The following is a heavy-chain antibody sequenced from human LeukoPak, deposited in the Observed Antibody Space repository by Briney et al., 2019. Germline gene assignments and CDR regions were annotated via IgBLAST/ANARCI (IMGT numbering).Heavy chain of an antibody. CDR2: ISYDGSNK. D-gene: IGHD3-16*01. CDR3: ARDFRYDYVWGSYEV. CDR1: GFTFSTYG. J-gene: IGHJ4*02. V-gene: IGHV3-30*03. Sequence: PGGSLRLSCAASGFTFSTYGMHWVRQAPGKGLEWVAVISYDGSNKYYADSVKGRFTISRDNSKNSLYLQMNSLRAEDTAVYYCARDFRYDYVWGSYEVWGQGTLVTVSS.